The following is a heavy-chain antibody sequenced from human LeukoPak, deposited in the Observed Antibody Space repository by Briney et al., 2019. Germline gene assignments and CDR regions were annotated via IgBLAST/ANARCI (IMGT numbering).Heavy chain of an antibody. V-gene: IGHV4-59*08. CDR2: IYYSGST. Sequence: SETLSLTCTVSGGSISSYYWSWIRQPPGKGLEWIGYIYYSGSTNYNPSLKSRVTISVDTSKNQFSLKLSSVTAADTAVYYCARHERRLWFGELYFDYWGQGTLVTVSS. J-gene: IGHJ4*02. CDR1: GGSISSYY. CDR3: ARHERRLWFGELYFDY. D-gene: IGHD3-10*01.